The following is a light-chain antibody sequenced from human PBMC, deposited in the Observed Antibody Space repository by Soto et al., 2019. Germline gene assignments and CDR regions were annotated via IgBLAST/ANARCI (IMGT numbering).Light chain of an antibody. CDR2: DAS. V-gene: IGKV1-39*01. CDR1: QSISSW. J-gene: IGKJ5*01. Sequence: GARGTIPGRASQSISSWLAWYQQKPGKAPKLLIYDASSLQSGVPSRFSGSGSGTYFTLTISSLQPEDSATYYCQQSYSTPITFGQGTRLEIK. CDR3: QQSYSTPIT.